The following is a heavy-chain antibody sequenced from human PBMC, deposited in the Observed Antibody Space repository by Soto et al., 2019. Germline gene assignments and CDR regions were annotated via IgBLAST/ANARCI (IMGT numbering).Heavy chain of an antibody. CDR2: IYYSGST. V-gene: IGHV4-59*01. D-gene: IGHD3-9*01. CDR1: GGSISSYY. CDR3: ARGAIRLRHFDWSFFDP. J-gene: IGHJ5*02. Sequence: PSETLSLTCTVSGGSISSYYWSWIRQPPGKGLEWIGYIYYSGSTNYNPSLKSRVTISVDTSKNQFSLKLSSVTAADTAVYYCARGAIRLRHFDWSFFDPWGQGTPVTVSS.